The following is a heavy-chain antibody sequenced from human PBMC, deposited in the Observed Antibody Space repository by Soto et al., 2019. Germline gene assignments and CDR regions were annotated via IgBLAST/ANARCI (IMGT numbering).Heavy chain of an antibody. CDR2: IIPTLGIA. CDR1: GDTFNT. Sequence: QVQLVQSGAEVRRPGSSVKFSCKASGDTFNTINWIRQAPGQGLEWMGRIIPTLGIANYAQKFQERIKITADKPTSTVYMEVSSLRSQDTAVHYCARSRGVASAPLDYWGQGTLVTVSS. CDR3: ARSRGVASAPLDY. V-gene: IGHV1-69*02. J-gene: IGHJ4*02. D-gene: IGHD2-15*01.